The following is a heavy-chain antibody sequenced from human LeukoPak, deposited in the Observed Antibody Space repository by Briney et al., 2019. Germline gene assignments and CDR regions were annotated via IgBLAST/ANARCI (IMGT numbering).Heavy chain of an antibody. J-gene: IGHJ4*02. D-gene: IGHD3-22*01. CDR1: GVSISSGGHF. CDR2: IYYSGST. CDR3: ARHDSSGQFDY. V-gene: IGHV4-31*03. Sequence: PSETLSLTCTVSGVSISSGGHFWSWIRQHPGKGLEWIGYIYYSGSTYYNPSLKSRVTISVDTSKNQFSLKLSSVTAADTAVYYCARHDSSGQFDYWGQGTLVVVSS.